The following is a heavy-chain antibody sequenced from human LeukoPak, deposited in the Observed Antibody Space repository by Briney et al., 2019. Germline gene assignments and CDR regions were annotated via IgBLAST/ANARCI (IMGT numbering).Heavy chain of an antibody. CDR1: GGTFSSYA. V-gene: IGHV1-69*06. J-gene: IGHJ6*04. CDR2: IIPIFGTA. CDR3: AGIPVFGVVLHQEPV. D-gene: IGHD3-3*01. Sequence: ASVKVSCKASGGTFSSYAISWVRQAPGQGLEWMGGIIPIFGTANYAQKFQGRVTITADISTNTAYMELSSLRSEDTAVYFCAGIPVFGVVLHQEPVWGKGTTVTVSS.